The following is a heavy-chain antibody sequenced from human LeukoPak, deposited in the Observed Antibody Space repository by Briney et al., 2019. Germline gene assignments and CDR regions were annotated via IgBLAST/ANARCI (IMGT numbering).Heavy chain of an antibody. CDR1: GGSISSSSYY. CDR2: IYYSGST. Sequence: NPSETLSLTCTVSGGSISSSSYYWGWIRQPPGKGLEWIGSIYYSGSTYYNPSLKSRVTISVNTSKNQFSLKLSSVTAADTAVYYCAREPATTLKRDYWGQGTLVTVSS. J-gene: IGHJ4*02. V-gene: IGHV4-39*07. D-gene: IGHD1-26*01. CDR3: AREPATTLKRDY.